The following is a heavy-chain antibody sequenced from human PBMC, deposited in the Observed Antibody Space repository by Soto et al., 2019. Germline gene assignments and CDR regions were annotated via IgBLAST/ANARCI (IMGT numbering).Heavy chain of an antibody. J-gene: IGHJ4*02. V-gene: IGHV1-8*01. Sequence: GASVKVSCKASGYTFTSYDINWVRQATGQGLEWMGWMNPNSGNTGYAQKFQGRVTMTRNTSISTAYMELSSLRSEDTAVYYCARGFDYGDTIEFDYWGQGTLVTVSS. CDR1: GYTFTSYD. CDR2: MNPNSGNT. CDR3: ARGFDYGDTIEFDY. D-gene: IGHD4-17*01.